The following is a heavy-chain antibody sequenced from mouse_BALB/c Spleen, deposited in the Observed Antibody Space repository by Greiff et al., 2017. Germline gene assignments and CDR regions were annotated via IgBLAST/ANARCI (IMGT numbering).Heavy chain of an antibody. CDR1: GFTFSDYY. V-gene: IGHV5-4*02. CDR2: ISDGGSYT. CDR3: ARDRGGLLWSAYYAMDY. J-gene: IGHJ4*01. Sequence: EVKLMESGGGLVKPGGSLKLSCAASGFTFSDYYMYWVRQTPEKRLEWVATISDGGSYTYYPDSVKGRFTISRDNAKNNLYLQMSSLKSEDTAMYYCARDRGGLLWSAYYAMDYWGQGTSVTVSS. D-gene: IGHD2-1*01.